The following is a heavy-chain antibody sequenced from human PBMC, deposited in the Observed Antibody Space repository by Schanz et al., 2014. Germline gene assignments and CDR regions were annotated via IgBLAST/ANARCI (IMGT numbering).Heavy chain of an antibody. CDR2: IWYDGSNK. J-gene: IGHJ3*02. V-gene: IGHV3-33*03. CDR1: GLNFDYYG. Sequence: QVQLVESGGGVVQPGRSLRLSCATSGLNFDYYGMHWVRQAPGKGLEWVALIWYDGSNKYYAESVKGRFTISRDNPKNTLYLQMNSLRAEDTAVYYCAGAVATIRADSFDIWGQGTMVAVS. CDR3: AGAVATIRADSFDI. D-gene: IGHD5-12*01.